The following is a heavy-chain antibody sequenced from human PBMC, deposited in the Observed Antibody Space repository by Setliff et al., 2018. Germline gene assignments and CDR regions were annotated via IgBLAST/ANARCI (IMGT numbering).Heavy chain of an antibody. J-gene: IGHJ4*02. Sequence: KPGGSLRLSCAASGFTFSSYSMNWVRRAPGKGLEWVSSISSSSSYIYYADSVKGRFTISRDNSKNTLYLQMNGLRAEDTAVYYCAREPFPYYFDYWGQGTLVTVSS. V-gene: IGHV3-21*01. CDR1: GFTFSSYS. CDR2: ISSSSSYI. CDR3: AREPFPYYFDY.